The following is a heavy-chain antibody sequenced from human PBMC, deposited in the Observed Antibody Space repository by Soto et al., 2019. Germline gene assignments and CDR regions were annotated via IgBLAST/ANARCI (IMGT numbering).Heavy chain of an antibody. CDR1: GGSISSGGYY. D-gene: IGHD3-16*01. CDR2: IYYSGST. CDR3: ARAQYDYVWGSPPDHYFDY. Sequence: SETLSLTCTVSGGSISSGGYYWSWIRQHPGKGLEWIGYIYYSGSTYYNPSLKSRVTISVDTSKNQFSLELSSVTAADTAVYYCARAQYDYVWGSPPDHYFDYWGQGTLVTVSS. J-gene: IGHJ4*02. V-gene: IGHV4-31*03.